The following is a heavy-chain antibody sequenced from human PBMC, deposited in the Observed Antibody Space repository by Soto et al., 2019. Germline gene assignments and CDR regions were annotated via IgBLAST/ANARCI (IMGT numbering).Heavy chain of an antibody. D-gene: IGHD3-3*01. CDR3: ARGVKVTIFGVVTAPRDYYYYMEV. CDR1: GYTFTSYD. CDR2: MNPNSGNT. Sequence: ASVKVSCKASGYTFTSYDINWVRQATGQGLEWMGWMNPNSGNTGYAQKFQGRVTMTRNTSISTAYMELSSLRSEDTAVYYCARGVKVTIFGVVTAPRDYYYYMEVWGKGTTVTVSS. J-gene: IGHJ6*03. V-gene: IGHV1-8*01.